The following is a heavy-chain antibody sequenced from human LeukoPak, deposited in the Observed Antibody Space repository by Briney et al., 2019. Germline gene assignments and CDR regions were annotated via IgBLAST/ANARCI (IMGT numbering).Heavy chain of an antibody. CDR2: IGASDGST. D-gene: IGHD3-10*01. J-gene: IGHJ5*02. CDR1: GFTFSTFP. Sequence: GGSLRLSCAASGFTFSTFPMSWVRQAPGKGLEWVSAIGASDGSTYYADSVMGRFTISRDNSKNMVFLQMNSLRAEDTAVYYCARCGSGYPHNLFDPWGQGTLVTVSS. CDR3: ARCGSGYPHNLFDP. V-gene: IGHV3-23*01.